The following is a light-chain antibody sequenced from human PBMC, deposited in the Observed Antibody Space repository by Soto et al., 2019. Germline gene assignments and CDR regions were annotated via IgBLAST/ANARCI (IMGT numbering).Light chain of an antibody. CDR2: STD. J-gene: IGLJ3*02. V-gene: IGLV1-44*01. CDR1: SSNIGSNT. Sequence: SVLTQPPSASGTPGQRVTISCSGSSSNIGSNTVNWYQQLPGTAPKLLIYSTDQRPSVVPDRFSGSRSGTSVSLAISGLHSEDEADYYCAAWDDSLHGWVFGGGTKLTVL. CDR3: AAWDDSLHGWV.